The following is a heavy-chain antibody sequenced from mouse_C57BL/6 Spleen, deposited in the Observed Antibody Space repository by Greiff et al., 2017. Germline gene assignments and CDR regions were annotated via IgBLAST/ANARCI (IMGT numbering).Heavy chain of an antibody. D-gene: IGHD2-3*01. CDR2: ISSGSSTI. V-gene: IGHV5-17*01. J-gene: IGHJ2*01. CDR3: ARPDGYYFDY. Sequence: EVKLVESGGGLVKPGGSLKLSCAASGFTFSDYGMHWVRQAPEKGLEWVAYISSGSSTIYYADTVKGRFTISRDNAKNTLFLQMTSLRSEDTAMYYCARPDGYYFDYWGQGTTLTVSS. CDR1: GFTFSDYG.